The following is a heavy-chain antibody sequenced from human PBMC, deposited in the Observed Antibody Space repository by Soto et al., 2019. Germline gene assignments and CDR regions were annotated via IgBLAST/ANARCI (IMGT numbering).Heavy chain of an antibody. CDR2: ISHDGGNE. D-gene: IGHD2-15*01. CDR3: ANSVQYCKGSRCTPGAFDI. J-gene: IGHJ3*02. Sequence: QMQLVESGGGVVQPGRSLRLSCAASRFTFSDYGMHWVRQAPGKGLEWVAAISHDGGNEFYAESLKSRFTISRDNSNNNLYLPMNRLRTEHRALYSCANSVQYCKGSRCTPGAFDIWGQGTGVTVSS. CDR1: RFTFSDYG. V-gene: IGHV3-30*18.